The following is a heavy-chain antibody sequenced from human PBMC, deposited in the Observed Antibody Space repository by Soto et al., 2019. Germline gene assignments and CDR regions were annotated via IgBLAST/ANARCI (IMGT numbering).Heavy chain of an antibody. CDR1: GFTFSSYG. V-gene: IGHV3-30*18. J-gene: IGHJ5*02. CDR2: ISYDGSNK. CDR3: AKSGKNWNYVFDP. D-gene: IGHD1-7*01. Sequence: GGSLRLSCAASGFTFSSYGMHWVRQAPGKGLEWVAVISYDGSNKYYADSVKGRFTISRDNSKNTLYLQMNSLRAEDTAVYYCAKSGKNWNYVFDPWGQGTLVTVSS.